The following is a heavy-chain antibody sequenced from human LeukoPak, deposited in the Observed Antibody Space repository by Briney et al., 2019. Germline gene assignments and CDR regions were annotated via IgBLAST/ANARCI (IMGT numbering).Heavy chain of an antibody. J-gene: IGHJ5*02. CDR3: ARGCSSTSCYYNWFDP. V-gene: IGHV1-8*01. CDR1: GYTFTSYD. Sequence: SVKVSCKASGYTFTSYDINWVRQATGQGLEWMGWMNPNSGNTGYAQKFQGRVTITTDESTSTAYMELSSLRSEDTAVYYCARGCSSTSCYYNWFDPWGQGTLVTVSS. D-gene: IGHD2-2*01. CDR2: MNPNSGNT.